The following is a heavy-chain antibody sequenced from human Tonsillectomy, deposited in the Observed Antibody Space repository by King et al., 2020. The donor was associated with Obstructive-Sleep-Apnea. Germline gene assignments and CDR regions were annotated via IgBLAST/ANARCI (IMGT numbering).Heavy chain of an antibody. J-gene: IGHJ4*02. D-gene: IGHD2-21*02. Sequence: DVQLVESGGGFVQPGGSLRLSCAASGFTFSSLWMSWVRQAPGKGLEWVANIRQEGGERFYVDSVKGRFTISRDNAKNSLYLQMNSLRAEDTAVYYCAGGDVFDYWGQGTLVTVSS. CDR3: AGGDVFDY. V-gene: IGHV3-7*03. CDR2: IRQEGGER. CDR1: GFTFSSLW.